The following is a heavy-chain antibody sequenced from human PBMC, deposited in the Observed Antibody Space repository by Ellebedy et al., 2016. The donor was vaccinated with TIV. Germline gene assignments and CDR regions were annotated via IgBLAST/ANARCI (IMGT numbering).Heavy chain of an antibody. CDR2: IRSKPAGGTT. D-gene: IGHD2-21*02. CDR1: GFTFNSYA. Sequence: GESLKISCAASGFTFNSYAMSWVRQAPGKGLEWVGRIRSKPAGGTTDYAAPVKGRFTISRDDSRNTVSLQMNSLKTEDTAVYYCIEDVPGGDSDYFDSWGQGTLVTVSS. J-gene: IGHJ4*02. V-gene: IGHV3-15*01. CDR3: IEDVPGGDSDYFDS.